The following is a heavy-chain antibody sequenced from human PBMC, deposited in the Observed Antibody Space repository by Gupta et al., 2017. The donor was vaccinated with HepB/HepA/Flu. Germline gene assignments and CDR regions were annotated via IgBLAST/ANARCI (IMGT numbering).Heavy chain of an antibody. Sequence: QVQLVQSGAEVKRPGSSVKFSCQASGGTFSSYAISWVRQAPGQGLEWMGRIIPILGIANYAQKFQGRVTITADKSTSTAYMELSSLRSEDTAVYYCARIGDFDYWGQGTLVTVSS. CDR1: GGTFSSYA. V-gene: IGHV1-69*04. J-gene: IGHJ4*02. CDR2: IIPILGIA. CDR3: ARIGDFDY. D-gene: IGHD5-24*01.